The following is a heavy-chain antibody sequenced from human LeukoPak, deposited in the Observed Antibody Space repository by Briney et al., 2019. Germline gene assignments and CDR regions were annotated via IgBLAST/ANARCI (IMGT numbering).Heavy chain of an antibody. Sequence: GGSLRLSCAASGFTFSDYYMSWIRQAPGKGLEWVSAISGSGGSTYYADSVKGRFTISRDNSKNTLYLQMNSLRAEDTAVYYCAKRGDYYDILTGYSYYYGMDVWGQGTTVTVSS. CDR2: ISGSGGST. CDR1: GFTFSDYY. V-gene: IGHV3-23*01. CDR3: AKRGDYYDILTGYSYYYGMDV. D-gene: IGHD3-9*01. J-gene: IGHJ6*02.